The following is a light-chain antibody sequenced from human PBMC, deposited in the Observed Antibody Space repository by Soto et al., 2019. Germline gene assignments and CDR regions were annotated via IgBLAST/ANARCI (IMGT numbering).Light chain of an antibody. Sequence: EIVMTQSPATLSVSPGERATLSCRASQSVSSNLAWYQQKPGQAPRLLIYDASSRATGIPDRFSGSGSGTDFSLTISRLEPEDFAVYYCQQYERGFTFGPGTKVDI. CDR1: QSVSSN. V-gene: IGKV3-20*01. CDR3: QQYERGFT. CDR2: DAS. J-gene: IGKJ3*01.